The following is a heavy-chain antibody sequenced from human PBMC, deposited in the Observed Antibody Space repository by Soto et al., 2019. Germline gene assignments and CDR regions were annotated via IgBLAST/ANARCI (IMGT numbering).Heavy chain of an antibody. CDR3: ARGSTYGSPWYYGMDV. Sequence: EVQLVETGGGLIQPGGSLRLSCAASGFIVSSNYMSWVRQGPGKGLEWVSVIYSGGSTYYADSVKGRFTISRDNSKNTLYLQMNSLRAEDTAVYYCARGSTYGSPWYYGMDVWGQGTTVTVSS. D-gene: IGHD3-10*01. V-gene: IGHV3-53*02. CDR1: GFIVSSNY. CDR2: IYSGGST. J-gene: IGHJ6*02.